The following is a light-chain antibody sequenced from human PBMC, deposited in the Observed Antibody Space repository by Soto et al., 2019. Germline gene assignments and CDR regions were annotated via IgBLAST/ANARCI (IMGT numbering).Light chain of an antibody. V-gene: IGKV3-15*01. CDR3: QQYNNWPPVT. J-gene: IGKJ2*01. CDR2: GAS. Sequence: EIVMTQSPATLSVSPGEGATLSCRASQSVGGNLAWYQQKPGQAPRLLIYGASTRATGIPARFSGSGSGTEFTLTISSLQSADFAIYYCQQYNNWPPVTFGQGTKVDIK. CDR1: QSVGGN.